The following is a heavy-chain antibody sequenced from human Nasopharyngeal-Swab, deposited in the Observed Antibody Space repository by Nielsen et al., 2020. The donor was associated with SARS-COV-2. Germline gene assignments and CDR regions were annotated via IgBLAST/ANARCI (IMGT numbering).Heavy chain of an antibody. V-gene: IGHV4-4*02. D-gene: IGHD3-10*01. CDR2: IYHSGST. CDR3: ARRSWFRDIFD. J-gene: IGHJ4*02. Sequence: WIRQPPGKGLEWIGEIYHSGSTNHNPSLKSRVTISVDKSKNQFSLKLSSVTAADTAVYYCARRSWFRDIFDWGQGTLVTVSS.